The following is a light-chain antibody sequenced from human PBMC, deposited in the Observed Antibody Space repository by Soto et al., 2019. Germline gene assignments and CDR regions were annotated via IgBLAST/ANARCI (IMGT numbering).Light chain of an antibody. V-gene: IGLV1-40*01. Sequence: QSVLTQPPAVSGAPGQRVTISCTGSSSKLVGGYDVDWYLQLPGTAPKLRINGNSILPLGVPDRFSGSKSGTSASLAITWLQAEDEADYYCQSYDSSLSRVFGGGTQLTVL. J-gene: IGLJ2*01. CDR3: QSYDSSLSRV. CDR2: GNS. CDR1: SSKLVGGYD.